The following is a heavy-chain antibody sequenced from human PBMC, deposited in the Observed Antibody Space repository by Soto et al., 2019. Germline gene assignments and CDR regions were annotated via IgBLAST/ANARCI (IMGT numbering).Heavy chain of an antibody. J-gene: IGHJ5*02. CDR2: IIPVFQTA. CDR3: ARDTQQDSNGYYLEWFDP. CDR1: GGLFSSYP. D-gene: IGHD3-22*01. Sequence: QEQLVQSGAEVKKPGSSVKVSCKASGGLFSSYPISWVRQVPGQGLEWMGGIIPVFQTAYYTQRFQGRVTITADESTNTAYMELSSLRSEDTAIYYCARDTQQDSNGYYLEWFDPWGQGSLVTVSS. V-gene: IGHV1-69*01.